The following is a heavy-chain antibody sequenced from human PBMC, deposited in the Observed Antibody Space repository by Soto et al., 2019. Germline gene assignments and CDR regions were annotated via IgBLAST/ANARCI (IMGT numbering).Heavy chain of an antibody. D-gene: IGHD3-10*01. CDR1: GGSISSYY. CDR2: IYYSGST. V-gene: IGHV4-59*08. CDR3: ARSVLLWFGESLNWFDP. Sequence: PSETLSLTCTVSGGSISSYYWSWIRQPPGKGLEWIGYIYYSGSTNYNPSLKSRVTISVDTSKNQFSLKLSSVTAADTAVYYCARSVLLWFGESLNWFDPWGQGTLVTVSS. J-gene: IGHJ5*02.